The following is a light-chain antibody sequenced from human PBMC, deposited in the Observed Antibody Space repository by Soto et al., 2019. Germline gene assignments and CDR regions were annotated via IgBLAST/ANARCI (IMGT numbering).Light chain of an antibody. CDR2: EVT. CDR1: SSDVGAYNY. CDR3: SSFASSNTWV. J-gene: IGLJ3*02. V-gene: IGLV2-8*01. Sequence: QSALTQPPSASGSPGQSVTISCTGTSSDVGAYNYVSWYQQHAGKAPKLVIYEVTKRPSGVPDRFSGSKSANTASLTVSGLQAEDEADYYCSSFASSNTWVCCGGTKLTVL.